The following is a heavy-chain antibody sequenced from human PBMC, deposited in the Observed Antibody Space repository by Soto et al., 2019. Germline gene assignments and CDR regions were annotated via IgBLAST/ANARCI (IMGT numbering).Heavy chain of an antibody. Sequence: QVQLVQSGAEVKKPGSSVNVSCKASGGTFSSYTISWVRQAPGQGLEWMGRIIPILGIANYAQKFQGRVTITADKSTSTAYMGLSSLRSEDTAVYYCAREDIAAAYDYWGQGTLVTVSS. CDR3: AREDIAAAYDY. J-gene: IGHJ4*02. V-gene: IGHV1-69*08. CDR1: GGTFSSYT. D-gene: IGHD6-13*01. CDR2: IIPILGIA.